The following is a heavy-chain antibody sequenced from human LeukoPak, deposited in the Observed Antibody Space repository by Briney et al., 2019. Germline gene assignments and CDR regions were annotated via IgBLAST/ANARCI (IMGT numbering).Heavy chain of an antibody. V-gene: IGHV1-2*02. CDR3: ARGIMITFGGVTPRY. J-gene: IGHJ4*02. CDR1: GYTFTGCY. D-gene: IGHD3-16*01. Sequence: GASVKVSCKASGYTFTGCYMHWVRQAPGQGLEWMGWINPNSGGTNYAQKFQGRVTMTRDTSISRAYMELSRLRSDDTAVYYCARGIMITFGGVTPRYWGQGTLVTVSS. CDR2: INPNSGGT.